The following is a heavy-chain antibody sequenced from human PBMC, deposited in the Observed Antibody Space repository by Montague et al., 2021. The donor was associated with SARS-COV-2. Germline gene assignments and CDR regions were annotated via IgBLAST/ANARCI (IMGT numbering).Heavy chain of an antibody. V-gene: IGHV2-70*01. Sequence: PALVKPTQTLTLTCTFSGFSLSTSGMCVSWIRQPPGKALEWLALIDWDDDKYYSTSLKTRLTISKDTSKNQVVLTMTNMDPVDTATYYCARMVTISSLGGYYYYYGMDVWGQGTTVTVSS. J-gene: IGHJ6*02. CDR3: ARMVTISSLGGYYYYYGMDV. D-gene: IGHD3-9*01. CDR1: GFSLSTSGMC. CDR2: IDWDDDK.